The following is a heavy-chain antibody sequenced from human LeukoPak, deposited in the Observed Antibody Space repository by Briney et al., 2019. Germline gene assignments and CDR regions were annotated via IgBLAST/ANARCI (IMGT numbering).Heavy chain of an antibody. Sequence: PGGSLRLSCAASGFTFSSYWMSWVRQAPGKGLEWVANIKQDGSEKYYVDSVKGRFTISRDNAKNSLYLQMNSLRAEDTAVYYCARDLREWELLGEYYFDYWGQGTLVTVSS. CDR3: ARDLREWELLGEYYFDY. J-gene: IGHJ4*02. CDR2: IKQDGSEK. CDR1: GFTFSSYW. V-gene: IGHV3-7*01. D-gene: IGHD1-26*01.